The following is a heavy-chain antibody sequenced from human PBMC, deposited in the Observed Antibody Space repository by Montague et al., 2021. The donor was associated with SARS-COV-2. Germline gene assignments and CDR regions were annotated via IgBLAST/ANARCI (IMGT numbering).Heavy chain of an antibody. J-gene: IGHJ3*01. D-gene: IGHD3-16*02. CDR2: VYYSGNT. CDR1: TGSINNTNYY. CDR3: ARQSSYRDAFDV. Sequence: SETLSLTCTVSTGSINNTNYYWGWVRQPPGKGLERIGSVYYSGNTYFNPSLKSRVVLSVDTSKNQFSLKLTSVTAADTAVYYCARQSSYRDAFDVWGQGTRVTVSS. V-gene: IGHV4-39*01.